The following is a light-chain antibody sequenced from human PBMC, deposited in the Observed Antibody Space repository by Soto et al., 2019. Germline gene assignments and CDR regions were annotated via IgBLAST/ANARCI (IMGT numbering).Light chain of an antibody. V-gene: IGLV3-1*01. CDR1: KLGDKY. J-gene: IGLJ1*01. CDR3: QAWDSSTAFYV. CDR2: QDS. Sequence: SYELTQPPSVSVSPGQTASITCSGDKLGDKYACWYQQKPDQSPVLVIYQDSKRPSGIPERFSGSNSGNTATLTISGTQAMDEADYYCQAWDSSTAFYVFGTGTKLTVL.